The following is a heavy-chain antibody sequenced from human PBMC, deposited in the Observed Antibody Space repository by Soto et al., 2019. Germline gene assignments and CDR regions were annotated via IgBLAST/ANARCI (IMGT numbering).Heavy chain of an antibody. J-gene: IGHJ4*01. CDR3: VRKYPGTRPFDY. D-gene: IGHD2-2*01. CDR2: IGTDGNT. V-gene: IGHV3-23*01. Sequence: GGSLRLSCAASGFTFNSYAMNWVRQAPGKGLAWVSAIGTDGNTYYANSVKGRFTISRDNSRTTLYLQMNSLRVEDTALYYCVRKYPGTRPFDYWGQGTLV. CDR1: GFTFNSYA.